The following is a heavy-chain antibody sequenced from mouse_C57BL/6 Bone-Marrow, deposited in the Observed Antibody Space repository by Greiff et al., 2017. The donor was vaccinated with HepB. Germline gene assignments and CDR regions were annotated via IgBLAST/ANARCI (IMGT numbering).Heavy chain of an antibody. CDR3: TREGDYGTYFDY. Sequence: EVQLQQSGTVLARPGASVKMSCKTSGYTFTSYWMHWVKQRPGQGLKWIGAIYPGNSDTSYNQKFKGKAKLTAVTSASTAYMELSSLTNEDSAVYYCTREGDYGTYFDYWGQGTTLTVSS. D-gene: IGHD2-1*01. J-gene: IGHJ2*01. CDR2: IYPGNSDT. V-gene: IGHV1-5*01. CDR1: GYTFTSYW.